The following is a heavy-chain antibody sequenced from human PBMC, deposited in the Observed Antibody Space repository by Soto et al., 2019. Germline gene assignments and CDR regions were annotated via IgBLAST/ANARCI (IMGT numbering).Heavy chain of an antibody. V-gene: IGHV4-34*01. CDR3: ASLVKGSGSYYTTIYYYYGVDV. CDR1: GGSFSGYY. Sequence: PSETLSLACAVHGGSFSGYYWSWIRQPPGKGLEWIGEINHSGSTNYNPSLKSRVTISVDTSKNQFSLKLSSVTAADTAVYYCASLVKGSGSYYTTIYYYYGVDVWGQGTTVTAP. J-gene: IGHJ6*02. D-gene: IGHD3-10*01. CDR2: INHSGST.